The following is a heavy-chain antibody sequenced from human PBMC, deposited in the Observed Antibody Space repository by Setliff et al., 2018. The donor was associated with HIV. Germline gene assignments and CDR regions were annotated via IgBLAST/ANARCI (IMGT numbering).Heavy chain of an antibody. Sequence: SETLSLTCSVSGDSISSGSYFWGWIRQTPVKGLEWIGNIYYTGFAYYNPSLKSRVTISLDTSKTHFFLNLTSVTDADTAVYFCTREGRGDPAMATTRIDYWGQGKLVTVSS. J-gene: IGHJ4*02. V-gene: IGHV4-39*02. CDR3: TREGRGDPAMATTRIDY. D-gene: IGHD1-1*01. CDR2: IYYTGFA. CDR1: GDSISSGSYF.